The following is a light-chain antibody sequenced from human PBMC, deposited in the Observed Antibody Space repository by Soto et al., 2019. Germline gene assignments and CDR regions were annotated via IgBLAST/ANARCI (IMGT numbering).Light chain of an antibody. J-gene: IGLJ2*01. CDR1: SSDVGGYNH. CDR2: EVS. V-gene: IGLV2-14*01. Sequence: QSVLTQPASVSGSPGQSITISCTGSSSDVGGYNHVSWYQQHPGKAPKLMINEVSNRPSGVSNRFSGSKSGNTASLTISGLQAEDEADYYCSSYTTSTTRIIFGGGTKLTVL. CDR3: SSYTTSTTRII.